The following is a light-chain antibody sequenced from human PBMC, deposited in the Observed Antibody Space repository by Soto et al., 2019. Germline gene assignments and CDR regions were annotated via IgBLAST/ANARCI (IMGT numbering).Light chain of an antibody. V-gene: IGLV2-8*01. Sequence: QSALTQPPSASGSPGQSVTISCTGTSSDVGGYNYLSWYQHRPGKAPQLFIYEVTKRPSGVPNRFFGSKSGNTASLTVSGLQAEDEADYFCMSYAGMYTYVFGTGTKVTVL. J-gene: IGLJ1*01. CDR2: EVT. CDR3: MSYAGMYTYV. CDR1: SSDVGGYNY.